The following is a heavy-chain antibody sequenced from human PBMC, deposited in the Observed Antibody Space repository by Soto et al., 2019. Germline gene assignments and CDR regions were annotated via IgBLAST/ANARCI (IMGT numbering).Heavy chain of an antibody. CDR1: GGSISSYY. CDR2: IYYSGST. CDR3: ARALEGFWRGYELDY. J-gene: IGHJ4*02. Sequence: QVQLQESGPGLVKPSETLSLTCTVSGGSISSYYWSWIRQPPGKGLEWIGYIYYSGSTNYNPSLKRRVTISVDTSKNQFSLKLSSVTAADTAVYYCARALEGFWRGYELDYWGQGTLVTVSS. V-gene: IGHV4-59*01. D-gene: IGHD3-3*01.